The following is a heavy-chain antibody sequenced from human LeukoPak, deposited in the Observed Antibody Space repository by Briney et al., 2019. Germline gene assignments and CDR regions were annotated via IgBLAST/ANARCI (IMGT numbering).Heavy chain of an antibody. CDR2: ISSSGSTI. CDR3: ARDEGSGWSPGYYYGMDV. D-gene: IGHD6-19*01. Sequence: PGGSLRLSCAASGFTFSSYEMNWVRQAPGKGLEWVSYISSSGSTIYYADSVRGRFTISRDNAKNSLYLQMNSLRAEDTAVYYCARDEGSGWSPGYYYGMDVWGKGTTVTVSS. V-gene: IGHV3-48*03. CDR1: GFTFSSYE. J-gene: IGHJ6*04.